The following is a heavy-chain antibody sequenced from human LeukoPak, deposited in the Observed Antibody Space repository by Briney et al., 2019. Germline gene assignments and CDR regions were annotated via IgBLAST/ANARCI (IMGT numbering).Heavy chain of an antibody. Sequence: ASVKVSCKASGHTFSSCAINWVRQAPGQGLENMGWIDTKTGNPTYAQGFTGRFVFSLDTSVSTAYLQISSLKAEDTAVYYCAIHPSDSSGYFSYWGQGALVTVSS. CDR2: IDTKTGNP. J-gene: IGHJ4*02. CDR3: AIHPSDSSGYFSY. D-gene: IGHD3-22*01. CDR1: GHTFSSCA. V-gene: IGHV7-4-1*02.